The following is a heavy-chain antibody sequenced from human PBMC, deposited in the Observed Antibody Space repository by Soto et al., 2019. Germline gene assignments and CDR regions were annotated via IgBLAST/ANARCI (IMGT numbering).Heavy chain of an antibody. CDR3: AKGGMSFDY. CDR1: GFSFSLYT. J-gene: IGHJ4*02. CDR2: FTSGGGT. Sequence: EVQLLESGGGLVQPGGSLRLSCAASGFSFSLYTMSWVRQAPGKGLEWVSTFTSGGGTYYADSAKGRFTISRDNSRYMLYLQMNSLRAEDTAVYHCAKGGMSFDYWCQGTLVTVSS. D-gene: IGHD1-26*01. V-gene: IGHV3-23*01.